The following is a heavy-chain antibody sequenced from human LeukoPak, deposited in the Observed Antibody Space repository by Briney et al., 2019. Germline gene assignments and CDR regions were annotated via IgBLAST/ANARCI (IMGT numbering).Heavy chain of an antibody. CDR3: ARPMVRGVKYYFDY. J-gene: IGHJ4*02. D-gene: IGHD3-10*01. V-gene: IGHV3-74*01. Sequence: GGSLRLSCAASGFTFSSYWMHWVRQAPGKGLVWVSRINTDGSSTSYADSVKGRFTISRDNSKNTLYLQMNSLRAEDTAVYYCARPMVRGVKYYFDYWGQGTLVTVSS. CDR2: INTDGSST. CDR1: GFTFSSYW.